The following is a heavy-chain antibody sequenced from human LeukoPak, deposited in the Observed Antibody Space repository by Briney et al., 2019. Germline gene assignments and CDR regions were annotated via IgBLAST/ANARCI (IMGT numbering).Heavy chain of an antibody. CDR3: ARSYDILTGYYTLWDY. CDR2: IHYSGSN. Sequence: SETLSLTCSVSGGSVTSYYWSWIRQPPGKGLEWIGHIHYSGSNNYNPSLKSRVTMFVDRPKNQISLRLRSVTAADTAVYYCARSYDILTGYYTLWDYWGQGTLVTVSS. V-gene: IGHV4-59*08. J-gene: IGHJ4*02. D-gene: IGHD3-9*01. CDR1: GGSVTSYY.